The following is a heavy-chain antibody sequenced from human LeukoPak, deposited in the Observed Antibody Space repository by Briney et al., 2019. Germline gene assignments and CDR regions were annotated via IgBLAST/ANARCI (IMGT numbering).Heavy chain of an antibody. D-gene: IGHD6-13*01. Sequence: ASVKVSCKASGYTFTSYYMHWVRQAPGQGLEWMGIINPSGGSTSYAQKFQGRVTMTRDTSTSTVYMELSSLRSEDTAVYYCARDGSAAAAGPPWFDPWGQGTLVTVSS. J-gene: IGHJ5*02. CDR3: ARDGSAAAAGPPWFDP. V-gene: IGHV1-46*01. CDR2: INPSGGST. CDR1: GYTFTSYY.